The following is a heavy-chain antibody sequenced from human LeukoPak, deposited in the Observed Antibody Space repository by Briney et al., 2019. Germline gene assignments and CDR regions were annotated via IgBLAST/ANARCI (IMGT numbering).Heavy chain of an antibody. D-gene: IGHD2-21*02. CDR3: ARVLPIVVVTDGLDVFDI. V-gene: IGHV4-59*01. J-gene: IGHJ3*02. CDR1: GGSISSYY. CDR2: IYYSGST. Sequence: SETLSLTCTVSGGSISSYYWSWIRQPPGKGLEWIGNIYYSGSTKYNPSLKSRVTISVDTSKNQFSLKLHSVTAADTAVYYCARVLPIVVVTDGLDVFDIWGQGTMVTVSS.